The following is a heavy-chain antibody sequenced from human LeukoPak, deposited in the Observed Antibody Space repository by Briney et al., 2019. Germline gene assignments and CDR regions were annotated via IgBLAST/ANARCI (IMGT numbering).Heavy chain of an antibody. CDR2: IYYSGST. CDR3: ARSIVVVGSAFDI. Sequence: PSQTLSLTCTVSGGSISSGGYYWSWIRQHPGKGLEWIGYIYYSGSTHYNPPLKSRITISVDTSKDQFSLKLSSVTAADTAVYYCARSIVVVGSAFDIWGQGTMVAVSS. J-gene: IGHJ3*02. CDR1: GGSISSGGYY. V-gene: IGHV4-31*03. D-gene: IGHD2-15*01.